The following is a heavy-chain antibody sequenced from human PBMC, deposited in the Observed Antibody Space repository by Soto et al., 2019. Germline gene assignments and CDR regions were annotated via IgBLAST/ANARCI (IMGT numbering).Heavy chain of an antibody. V-gene: IGHV3-21*01. CDR1: TFNFTHYT. Sequence: EVQLVESGGGLVKPGGSLRLTCAGSTFNFTHYTLSWVRQAPGKGLELVSSISATNTYIFYADSVKGRFTISRDNAKKSVSLQMSSRRAEDTALYYCARVNSATGSMHVDHWGQGTLVTVSS. D-gene: IGHD3-9*01. CDR2: ISATNTYI. J-gene: IGHJ4*02. CDR3: ARVNSATGSMHVDH.